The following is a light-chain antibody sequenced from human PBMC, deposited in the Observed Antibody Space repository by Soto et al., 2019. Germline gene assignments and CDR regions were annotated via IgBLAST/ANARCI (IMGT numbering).Light chain of an antibody. V-gene: IGLV2-14*03. Sequence: QSVLTQPASVSGSPGQSITISCTGTSSDVGGYNYVSWYQHHPGKAPKLIIFDVSNRPSGISNRFSGSKSGNTASLSISGPQAEDEAAYYCISYKSSSPYVFGSGTKVT. J-gene: IGLJ1*01. CDR2: DVS. CDR3: ISYKSSSPYV. CDR1: SSDVGGYNY.